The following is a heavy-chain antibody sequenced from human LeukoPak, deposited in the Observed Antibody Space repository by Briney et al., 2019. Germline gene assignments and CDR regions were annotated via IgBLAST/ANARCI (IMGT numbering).Heavy chain of an antibody. CDR1: GGSISNNY. V-gene: IGHV4-59*01. CDR3: ASHKGF. Sequence: SKTLSLTCTVSGGSISNNYWSWFRQPPGKGLEWLGYIYYSGGTNYNPSLKSRVTISVDTSKSQFSLKLSSVTAADTAVYYCASHKGFWGQGTLVTVSS. CDR2: IYYSGGT. J-gene: IGHJ4*02.